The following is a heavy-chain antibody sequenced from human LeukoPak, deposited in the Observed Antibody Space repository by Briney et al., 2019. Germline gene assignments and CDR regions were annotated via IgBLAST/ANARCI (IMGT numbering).Heavy chain of an antibody. CDR3: AKDDILTGYSLDY. D-gene: IGHD3-9*01. V-gene: IGHV3-30*02. J-gene: IGHJ4*02. CDR1: GFTFSGYG. CDR2: IRNDGSNK. Sequence: GGSLRPSCVASGFTFSGYGMHWVRQAPGKGLEWVAFIRNDGSNKYYAGSMKGRFTISRDNSKNTLYLQINSLRTEDTAIYYCAKDDILTGYSLDYWGQGTLVTVSS.